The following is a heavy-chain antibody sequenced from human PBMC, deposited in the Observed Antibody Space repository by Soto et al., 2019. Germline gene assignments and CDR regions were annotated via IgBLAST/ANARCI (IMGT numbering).Heavy chain of an antibody. V-gene: IGHV1-69*02. CDR3: ARGEGSSSSGPAEDAFDI. D-gene: IGHD6-6*01. J-gene: IGHJ3*02. CDR2: IIPILGIA. Sequence: ASVKVSCKASGGTFSSYTISWVRQAPGQGLEWMGRIIPILGIANFVQMFQGRVTITADKSTSIAYMELSSLRSEDTALYYCARGEGSSSSGPAEDAFDIWGQGTMVTVSS. CDR1: GGTFSSYT.